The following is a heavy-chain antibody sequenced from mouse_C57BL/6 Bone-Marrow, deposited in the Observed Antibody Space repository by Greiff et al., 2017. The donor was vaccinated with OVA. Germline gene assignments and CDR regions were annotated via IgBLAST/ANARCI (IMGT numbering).Heavy chain of an antibody. V-gene: IGHV5-6*01. CDR2: ISSGGSYT. J-gene: IGHJ4*01. CDR1: GFTFSSYG. CDR3: ARLYYAMDY. Sequence: DVQLVESGGDLVKPGGSLKLSCAASGFTFSSYGMSWVRQTPDKRLEWVATISSGGSYTYYPDSVKGRFTISRDNAKNTLYLQMSSLKSVDTAMYYCARLYYAMDYWGQGTSVTVSS.